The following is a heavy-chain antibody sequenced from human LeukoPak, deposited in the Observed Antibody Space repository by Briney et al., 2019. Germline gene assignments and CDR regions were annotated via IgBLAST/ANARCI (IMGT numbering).Heavy chain of an antibody. Sequence: GGSLRLSCAASGFTFTNYWMNWLRQAPGKGLEWVANINQDGSQEHYVDSVTGRFTISRDNAKNSLYLQVNSLRDEDTAVYYCAREVGSPAVRSAFDLWGQGTMVTVSS. CDR1: GFTFTNYW. D-gene: IGHD2-15*01. J-gene: IGHJ3*01. CDR3: AREVGSPAVRSAFDL. CDR2: INQDGSQE. V-gene: IGHV3-7*01.